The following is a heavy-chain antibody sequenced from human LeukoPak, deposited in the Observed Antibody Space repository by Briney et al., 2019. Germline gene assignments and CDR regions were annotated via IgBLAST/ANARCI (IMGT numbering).Heavy chain of an antibody. CDR3: TRVGRAYCGSDCYSDWFDP. CDR2: ISSSSSTI. D-gene: IGHD2-21*02. Sequence: PGGSLRLSCAASGFTFTDYYMSWIRQAPGKGLAWLSYISSSSSTIYYVDSVKGRFTISRDNAKNSLYLQMNSLRAEDTAIYYCTRVGRAYCGSDCYSDWFDPWGQGTLVTVSS. J-gene: IGHJ5*02. CDR1: GFTFTDYY. V-gene: IGHV3-11*01.